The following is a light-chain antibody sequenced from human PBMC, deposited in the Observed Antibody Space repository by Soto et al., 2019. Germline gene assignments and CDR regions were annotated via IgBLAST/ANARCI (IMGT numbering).Light chain of an antibody. CDR3: QQRSNWLT. J-gene: IGKJ4*01. CDR2: DAS. CDR1: QSVSSY. Sequence: EIVLTQSPATLSLSPGERATLSCRASQSVSSYLAWYQQKPGQAPRLRIYDASNRATGIPARFSGSGSGTDVTLTISSLEPEDFAVYYWQQRSNWLTFGGGTKVESK. V-gene: IGKV3-11*01.